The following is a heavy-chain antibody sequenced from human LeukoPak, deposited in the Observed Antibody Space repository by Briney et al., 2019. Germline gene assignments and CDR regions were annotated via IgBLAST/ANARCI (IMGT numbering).Heavy chain of an antibody. CDR3: ARPITDYDSYGMDV. Sequence: ASVKASCKASGYTFTGYYMHWVRQAPGQGLEWMGWINPNSGGTNYAQKFQGRVTMTRDTSISTAYMELSRLRSDDTAVYYCARPITDYDSYGMDVWGQGTTVTVSS. V-gene: IGHV1-2*02. J-gene: IGHJ6*02. CDR1: GYTFTGYY. D-gene: IGHD3-3*01. CDR2: INPNSGGT.